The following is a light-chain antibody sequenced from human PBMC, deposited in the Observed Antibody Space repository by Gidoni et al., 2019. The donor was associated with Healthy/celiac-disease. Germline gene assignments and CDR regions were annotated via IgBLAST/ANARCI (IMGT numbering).Light chain of an antibody. CDR3: QQYNSYSYT. CDR1: QSISSW. Sequence: DIHMTQSPSTLSASVGDRVTITCRASQSISSWLAWYQQKPGKAPKLLIYKASSLESGVPSRFSGSGSGTKFTLTISSLQPDDFASYYCQQYNSYSYTFGQGTKLEIK. V-gene: IGKV1-5*03. CDR2: KAS. J-gene: IGKJ2*01.